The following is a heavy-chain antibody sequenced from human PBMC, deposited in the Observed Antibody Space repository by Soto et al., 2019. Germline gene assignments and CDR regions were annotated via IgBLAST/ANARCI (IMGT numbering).Heavy chain of an antibody. CDR3: ARDPARGGGSYLGYFDY. CDR2: IYYRGST. D-gene: IGHD1-26*01. Sequence: PSETLSLTCTVSGGSISSYYWSWIRQPPGKGLEWIGYIYYRGSTYYNQPLKSRVTISVDTSMNQFSLTLTSVTAADTAVYYCARDPARGGGSYLGYFDYWGQGTPVTVSS. CDR1: GGSISSYY. V-gene: IGHV4-59*12. J-gene: IGHJ4*02.